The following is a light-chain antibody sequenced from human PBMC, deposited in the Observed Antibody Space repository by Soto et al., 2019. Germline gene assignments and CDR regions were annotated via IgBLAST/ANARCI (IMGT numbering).Light chain of an antibody. J-gene: IGKJ1*01. CDR3: QHYDTYPWT. CDR1: QSISSW. Sequence: DIQMTQFPSTLSASVGDRVTITCRASQSISSWLAWYQQKPGKAPNLLIYKASSLESGVPSRFSGSGSGTEFTLTSSGLQPGDFATYYCQHYDTYPWTFGQGTKVEI. V-gene: IGKV1-5*03. CDR2: KAS.